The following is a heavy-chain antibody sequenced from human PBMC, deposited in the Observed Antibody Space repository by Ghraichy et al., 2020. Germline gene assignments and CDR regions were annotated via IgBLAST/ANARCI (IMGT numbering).Heavy chain of an antibody. Sequence: SENLSLTCTVSGGSVSSGSYYWSWIRQPPGKGLEWIGYIYYSGSTNYNPSLKSRVTISVDTSKNQFSLKLSSVTAADTAVYYCAGGATRWYFDLWGRGTLVTVSS. V-gene: IGHV4-61*01. D-gene: IGHD1-26*01. CDR3: AGGATRWYFDL. CDR1: GGSVSSGSYY. J-gene: IGHJ2*01. CDR2: IYYSGST.